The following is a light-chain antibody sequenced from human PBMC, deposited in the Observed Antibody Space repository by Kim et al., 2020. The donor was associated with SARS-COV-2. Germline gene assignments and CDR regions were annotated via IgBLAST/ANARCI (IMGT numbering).Light chain of an antibody. CDR3: QVWDSSSDHVG. V-gene: IGLV3-21*04. CDR2: YDS. J-gene: IGLJ2*01. Sequence: ARITCGGNNIGSKSVHWYQQKPGQAPVLVIYYDSDRPSGIPERFSGSNSGNTATLTISRVEAGDEADYYCQVWDSSSDHVGFG. CDR1: NIGSKS.